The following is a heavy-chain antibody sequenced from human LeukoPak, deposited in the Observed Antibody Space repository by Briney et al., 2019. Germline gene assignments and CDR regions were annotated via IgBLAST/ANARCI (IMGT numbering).Heavy chain of an antibody. CDR2: INHSGST. D-gene: IGHD3-22*01. V-gene: IGHV4-34*01. Sequence: SETLSLTCAVYGGSFSGYYWSWIRQPPGKGLEWIGEINHSGSTNYNPSLKSRDTISVDTSKNQFSLKLSSVTAADTAVYYCARGPRITMIVVAFVFDYWGQGTLVTVSS. CDR3: ARGPRITMIVVAFVFDY. J-gene: IGHJ4*02. CDR1: GGSFSGYY.